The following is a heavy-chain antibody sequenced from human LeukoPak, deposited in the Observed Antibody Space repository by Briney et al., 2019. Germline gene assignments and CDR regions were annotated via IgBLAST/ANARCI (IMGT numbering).Heavy chain of an antibody. CDR3: ARGVWFGELTNWYFDL. V-gene: IGHV4-61*01. D-gene: IGHD3-10*01. CDR2: TYYSGST. CDR1: GGSVSSGSHY. J-gene: IGHJ2*01. Sequence: KSSQTLSLTCTVSGGSVSSGSHYWSWIRQPPGKGLEWMGYTYYSGSTSYNLSLRTRLTISVDTSNNQFSLKLSSVTAADTAVYYCARGVWFGELTNWYFDLWGRGTLVTVSS.